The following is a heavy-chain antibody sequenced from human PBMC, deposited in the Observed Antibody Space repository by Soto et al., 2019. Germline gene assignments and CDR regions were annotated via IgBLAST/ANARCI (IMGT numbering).Heavy chain of an antibody. Sequence: GGSLRLSCAASGFTFSSYSLNWVRQAPGKGLEWVSYISSSSSTIYYADSVKGRFTISRDNAKNSLYLQMNSLRAEDTAVYYCARDFDYWGQGTLVTVSS. V-gene: IGHV3-48*01. J-gene: IGHJ4*02. CDR1: GFTFSSYS. CDR3: ARDFDY. CDR2: ISSSSSTI.